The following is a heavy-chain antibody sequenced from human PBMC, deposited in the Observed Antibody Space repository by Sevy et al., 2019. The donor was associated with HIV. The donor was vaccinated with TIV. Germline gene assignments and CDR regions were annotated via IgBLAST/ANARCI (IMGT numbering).Heavy chain of an antibody. CDR2: IYHSGST. D-gene: IGHD3-22*01. CDR1: GGSISSGGYS. Sequence: SETLSLTCAVSGGSISSGGYSWSWIRQPPGKGLEWIGYIYHSGSTYYNPSLKSRVTISVDRSKNQFSLKLSSVTAADTAVYYCARAGDSSGYYYGYFQHWSQGTLVTVSS. CDR3: ARAGDSSGYYYGYFQH. V-gene: IGHV4-30-2*01. J-gene: IGHJ1*01.